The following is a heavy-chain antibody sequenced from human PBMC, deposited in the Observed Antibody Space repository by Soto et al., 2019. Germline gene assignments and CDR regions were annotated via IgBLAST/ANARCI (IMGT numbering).Heavy chain of an antibody. V-gene: IGHV3-48*03. J-gene: IGHJ4*02. CDR1: GFTFSRYE. D-gene: IGHD6-13*01. CDR2: ISTSGSTI. Sequence: GGSLRLSCAASGFTFSRYEMNWVRQAPGQGLEWISYISTSGSTIYYADSVKGRFTLSRDNAKNSLYLQMNSLRAEDTAVYYCARELAAAGSFDYWGQGTLVTVSS. CDR3: ARELAAAGSFDY.